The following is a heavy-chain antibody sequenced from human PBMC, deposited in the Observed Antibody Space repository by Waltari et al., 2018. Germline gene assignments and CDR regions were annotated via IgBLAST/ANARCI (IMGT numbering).Heavy chain of an antibody. CDR2: VFHSGST. J-gene: IGHJ6*03. CDR3: ARDILHSFYYYMDV. D-gene: IGHD5-18*01. Sequence: QVQLQESGPGLVKPSETLSLTSTVSGGSMTSHYWSWIRQSPGKGLEWVGYVFHSGSTNYNPSLKSRVTMALDTSKSQFSLRLTSVTPADTAVYYCARDILHSFYYYMDVWGKGTMVTVSS. V-gene: IGHV4-59*11. CDR1: GGSMTSHY.